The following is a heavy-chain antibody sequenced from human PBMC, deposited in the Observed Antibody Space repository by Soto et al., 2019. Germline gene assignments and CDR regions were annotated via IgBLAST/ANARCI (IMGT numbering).Heavy chain of an antibody. D-gene: IGHD3-22*01. CDR2: INPSGGST. V-gene: IGHV1-46*01. CDR3: ARDLYYYDSSGYPGTGGAFDI. Sequence: ASVKVSCKASGYTFTSYYTHWVRQAPGQGLEWMGIINPSGGSTSYAQKSQGRVTMTRDTSTSTVYMELSSLRSEDTAVYYCARDLYYYDSSGYPGTGGAFDIWGQGTMVTVSS. CDR1: GYTFTSYY. J-gene: IGHJ3*02.